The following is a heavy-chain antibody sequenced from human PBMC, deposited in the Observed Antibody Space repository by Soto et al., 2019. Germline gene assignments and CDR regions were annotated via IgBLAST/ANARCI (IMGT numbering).Heavy chain of an antibody. Sequence: GGSLRLSCAASGFTFSSYSMNWVRQAPGKGLEWVSYISSSSSTIYYADSVKGRFTISRDNAKNSLYLQMNSLRAEDTAVYYCAREKSIVATTIDYWGQGTLVTVS. D-gene: IGHD5-12*01. V-gene: IGHV3-48*01. CDR3: AREKSIVATTIDY. CDR2: ISSSSSTI. CDR1: GFTFSSYS. J-gene: IGHJ4*02.